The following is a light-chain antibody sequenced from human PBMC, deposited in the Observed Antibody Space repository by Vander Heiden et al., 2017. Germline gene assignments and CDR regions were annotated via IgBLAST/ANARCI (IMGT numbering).Light chain of an antibody. CDR3: QHYGSSPQT. J-gene: IGKJ1*01. CDR1: QSVSSSY. V-gene: IGKV3-20*01. Sequence: EIVLTQSPGTLSLSPGERATLSCRASQSVSSSYLAWYQQKPGQAPMLLFYGSSSSATVLPDMFSGSSSGTVFTLTISILEPEVFAVYYCQHYGSSPQTFGQGTKVEIK. CDR2: GSS.